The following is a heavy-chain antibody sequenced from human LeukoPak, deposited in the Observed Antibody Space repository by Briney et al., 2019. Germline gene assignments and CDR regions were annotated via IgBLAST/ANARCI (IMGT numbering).Heavy chain of an antibody. Sequence: PGGSLRLSRAAAGFSLRMSGMNWVRQAPGKGLEWVSYVSSSGNDVAYADSVKGRFTISRDNAKNLLFLQMNTLRAEDTAVYYCARGGAARPDYWGQGTLVTVSS. V-gene: IGHV3-48*01. CDR1: GFSLRMSG. CDR3: ARGGAARPDY. J-gene: IGHJ4*02. CDR2: VSSSGNDV. D-gene: IGHD6-6*01.